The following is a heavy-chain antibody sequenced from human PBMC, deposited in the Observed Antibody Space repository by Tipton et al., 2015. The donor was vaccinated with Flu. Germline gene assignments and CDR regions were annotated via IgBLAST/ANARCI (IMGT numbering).Heavy chain of an antibody. V-gene: IGHV3-53*01. CDR2: IYSGGST. D-gene: IGHD3-16*02. CDR1: GFTVSSNY. Sequence: GSLRLSCAASGFTVSSNYMSWVRQAPGKGLEWVSVIYSGGSTYYADSVKGRFTISSDNSKNTLYLQMNSLRAEDTAVYYCARDLAYDDYIWGSYRYSDYWGQGTLVTVSS. J-gene: IGHJ4*02. CDR3: ARDLAYDDYIWGSYRYSDY.